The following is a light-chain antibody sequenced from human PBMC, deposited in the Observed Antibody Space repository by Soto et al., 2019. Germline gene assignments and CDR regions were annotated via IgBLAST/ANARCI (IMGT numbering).Light chain of an antibody. CDR2: EVS. CDR1: SSDVGGYKY. Sequence: QSVLTQPASVSGSPGQSITISCTGTSSDVGGYKYVSWYQQHPGKAPKLMIYEVSNRPSGVSNRFSGSKSGNTASLTISGLQAEDEADYYCSSYTISSTLEFGGGTKLTVL. J-gene: IGLJ2*01. V-gene: IGLV2-14*01. CDR3: SSYTISSTLE.